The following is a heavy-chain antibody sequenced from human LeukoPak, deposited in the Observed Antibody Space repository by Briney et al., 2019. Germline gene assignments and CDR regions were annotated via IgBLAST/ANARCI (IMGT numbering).Heavy chain of an antibody. CDR2: IYYSGST. D-gene: IGHD5-18*01. CDR1: GGSISSGGYA. CDR3: ARDRDSYGLDY. Sequence: NPSETLSLTCAVSGGSISSGGYAWSWIRQTPGKGPEWVGYIYYSGSTYYNPSLKSRVTISVDASKNQFSLKLSSVTAADTAVYYCARDRDSYGLDYWGQGTLVTVSS. V-gene: IGHV4-30-2*05. J-gene: IGHJ4*02.